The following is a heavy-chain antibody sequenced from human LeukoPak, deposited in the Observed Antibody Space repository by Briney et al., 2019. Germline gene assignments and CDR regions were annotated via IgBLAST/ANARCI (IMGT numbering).Heavy chain of an antibody. Sequence: GGSLRLSCAASGFTFSSSSMTWVRQTPGKGLEWVSGISGSGDSTFYADSVKGRFTISRDNSRNTLYLQMSSLRPEDTAVYYCANGDYRDYFDYWGQGTLVTVSS. CDR1: GFTFSSSS. V-gene: IGHV3-23*01. CDR2: ISGSGDST. J-gene: IGHJ4*02. CDR3: ANGDYRDYFDY. D-gene: IGHD4-17*01.